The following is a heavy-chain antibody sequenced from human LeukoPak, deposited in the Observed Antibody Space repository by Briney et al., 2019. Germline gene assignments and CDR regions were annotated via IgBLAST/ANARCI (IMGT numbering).Heavy chain of an antibody. V-gene: IGHV3-23*01. CDR2: ISSGGTNT. D-gene: IGHD3-10*01. CDR3: ARGRGSGNYNWFDS. J-gene: IGHJ5*01. Sequence: GGSLRLSCAASVFTSISYAMNGGRQAPGRGLGWVSVISSGGTNTYYADSVKGRFTVSRDNSKNTMYLQMNSLRAEDTAVYYCARGRGSGNYNWFDSWGQGTLVTVSS. CDR1: VFTSISYA.